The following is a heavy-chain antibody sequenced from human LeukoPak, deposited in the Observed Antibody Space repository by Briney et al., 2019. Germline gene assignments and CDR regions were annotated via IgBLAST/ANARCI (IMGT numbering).Heavy chain of an antibody. CDR1: GGSISSYY. CDR2: IYYSGST. D-gene: IGHD3-22*01. V-gene: IGHV4-59*01. J-gene: IGHJ4*02. CDR3: ARDYYDSSGYVAYRYFDY. Sequence: SETLSLTCTGSGGSISSYYWSWIRQPPGKGLEWIGYIYYSGSTNYNPSLKSRVTISVDTSKNQFSLKLSSVTAADTAVYYCARDYYDSSGYVAYRYFDYWGQGTLVTVSS.